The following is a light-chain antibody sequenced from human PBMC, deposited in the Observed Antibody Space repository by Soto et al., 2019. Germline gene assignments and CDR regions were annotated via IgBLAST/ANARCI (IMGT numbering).Light chain of an antibody. CDR2: DAS. Sequence: VFTQSPGALSVSPGERATLSCRASQSVSSSYLAWYQQKPGQAPRLLIYDASNRATGIPARFSGSGSGTDFTLTISSLEPEDFAVYYCQQRSNWLPITFGQGTRLEIK. J-gene: IGKJ5*01. CDR1: QSVSSSY. CDR3: QQRSNWLPIT. V-gene: IGKV3D-20*02.